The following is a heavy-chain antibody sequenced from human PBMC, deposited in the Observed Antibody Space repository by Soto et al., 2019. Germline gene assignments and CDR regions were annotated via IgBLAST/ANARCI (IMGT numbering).Heavy chain of an antibody. CDR3: ARGAMGNYYNDY. V-gene: IGHV3-74*01. Sequence: EVQLVESGGGLVQSGGSLRLSCAASGFTFSSYWMHWVRQAPGKGLVWVSRIKGDGISTNYADSVKGRFTISRDNAKDTVFLHMIGLSAYDTAVYYCARGAMGNYYNDYWGQGTLVTVSS. J-gene: IGHJ4*02. CDR2: IKGDGIST. D-gene: IGHD3-10*01. CDR1: GFTFSSYW.